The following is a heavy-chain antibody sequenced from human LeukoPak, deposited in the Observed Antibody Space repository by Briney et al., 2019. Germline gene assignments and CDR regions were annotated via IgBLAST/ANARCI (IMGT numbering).Heavy chain of an antibody. J-gene: IGHJ4*02. CDR2: ISGSGGST. CDR3: AKAPLGYSSSWYYFDY. V-gene: IGHV3-23*01. D-gene: IGHD6-13*01. CDR1: GFTFSSYA. Sequence: PGGSLRLSCAASGFTFSSYAVSWVRQAPGKGLEWVSAISGSGGSTYYADSVKGRFTISRDNSKNTLYLQMNSLRAEDTAVYYCAKAPLGYSSSWYYFDYWGQGTLVTVSS.